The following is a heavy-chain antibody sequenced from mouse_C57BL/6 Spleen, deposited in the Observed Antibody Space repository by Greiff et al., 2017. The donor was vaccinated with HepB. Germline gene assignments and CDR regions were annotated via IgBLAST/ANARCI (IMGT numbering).Heavy chain of an antibody. CDR3: ARSPITTVVAGLDY. J-gene: IGHJ2*01. CDR1: GFTFTDYY. D-gene: IGHD1-1*01. Sequence: DVKLVESGGGLVQPGGSLSLSCAASGFTFTDYYMSWVRQPPGKALEWLGFIRNKANGYTTEYSASVKGRFTISRDNSQSILYLQMNALRAEDSATYYCARSPITTVVAGLDYWGQGTTLTVSS. CDR2: IRNKANGYTT. V-gene: IGHV7-3*01.